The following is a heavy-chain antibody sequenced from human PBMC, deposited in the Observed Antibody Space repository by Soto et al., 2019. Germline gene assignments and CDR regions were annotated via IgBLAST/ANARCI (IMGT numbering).Heavy chain of an antibody. D-gene: IGHD1-26*01. V-gene: IGHV1-69*13. CDR1: GGTFSSYA. J-gene: IGHJ5*02. CDR3: AREPINSGSYTQKRFDP. Sequence: GASLKVSCKASGGTFSSYAISWVRQAPGQGLEWMGGIIPIFGTANYAQKFQGRVTITADESTSTAYMELSSLRSEDTAVYYCAREPINSGSYTQKRFDPWGQGTLVNVSS. CDR2: IIPIFGTA.